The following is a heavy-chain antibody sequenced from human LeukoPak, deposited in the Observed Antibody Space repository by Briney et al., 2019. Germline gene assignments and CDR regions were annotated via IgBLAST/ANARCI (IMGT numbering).Heavy chain of an antibody. CDR2: INPNSGGT. CDR3: ARDRITMVRGVYNWFDP. Sequence: GASVKVSCKASGYTFTGYYMHWVRQAPGQGLVWMGRINPNSGGTNYAQKFQGRVTMTRDTSISTAYMELSRLRSDDTAVYYCARDRITMVRGVYNWFDPWGQGTLVTVSS. V-gene: IGHV1-2*06. CDR1: GYTFTGYY. J-gene: IGHJ5*02. D-gene: IGHD3-10*01.